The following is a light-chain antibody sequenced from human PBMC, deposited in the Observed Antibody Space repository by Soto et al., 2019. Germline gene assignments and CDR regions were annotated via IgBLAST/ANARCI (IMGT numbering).Light chain of an antibody. CDR2: DSA. J-gene: IGKJ2*01. Sequence: EIVMTQSPATLSVSPGERVTLACRASQSVGNSLAWYQQKPGQAPRLFIYDSAPRATGVPARFSGSASGTEFTLTIISLQSEDVAVYSCQQYSDRPYTFGQGTKLEIK. CDR3: QQYSDRPYT. CDR1: QSVGNS. V-gene: IGKV3-15*01.